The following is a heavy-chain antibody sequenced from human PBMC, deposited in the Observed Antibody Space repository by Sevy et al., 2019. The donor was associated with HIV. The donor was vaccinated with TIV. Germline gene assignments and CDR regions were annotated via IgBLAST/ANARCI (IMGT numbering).Heavy chain of an antibody. V-gene: IGHV4-34*01. CDR2: IHHSGST. J-gene: IGHJ4*01. D-gene: IGHD3-22*01. Sequence: SETLSLTCAVYGASFRNFNWSWIRQSPGKGLEWIGEIHHSGSTNLNPSLESRVTMSEDKSKSQFSLNLRSVTAADTAVYYCARGRPLSEFDSWGYFFDSWGPGTLVTVSS. CDR3: ARGRPLSEFDSWGYFFDS. CDR1: GASFRNFN.